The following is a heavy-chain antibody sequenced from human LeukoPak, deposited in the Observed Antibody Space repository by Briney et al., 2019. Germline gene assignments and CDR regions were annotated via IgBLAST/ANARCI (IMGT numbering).Heavy chain of an antibody. J-gene: IGHJ5*02. CDR2: ISHSGST. CDR1: GGSFSCYY. V-gene: IGHV4-34*01. D-gene: IGHD4-17*01. Sequence: SGTLSLTCAVYGGSFSCYYWYWIRPPPGKGLEWIGEISHSGSTNYHPSLTSRVTLSVDTSKNQFSLKLSSVLDADTAVYYCAERLWHDCGDYFVQEPNSWYDPWGRGTLITVSS. CDR3: AERLWHDCGDYFVQEPNSWYDP.